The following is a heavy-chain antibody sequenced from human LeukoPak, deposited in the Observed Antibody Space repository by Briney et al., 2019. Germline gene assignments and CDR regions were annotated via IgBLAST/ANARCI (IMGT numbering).Heavy chain of an antibody. CDR2: IKQDGGEK. D-gene: IGHD2-15*01. J-gene: IGHJ4*02. CDR3: ARDFLEDTQ. Sequence: GGSLRLSCAASGFTFSNYWMNWVRQAPGKGLEWVANIKQDGGEKSYVDSVKGRFTISRDNAKNSLHLQMNSLRAEDTAVYYCARDFLEDTQWGQGTLVTVSS. CDR1: GFTFSNYW. V-gene: IGHV3-7*01.